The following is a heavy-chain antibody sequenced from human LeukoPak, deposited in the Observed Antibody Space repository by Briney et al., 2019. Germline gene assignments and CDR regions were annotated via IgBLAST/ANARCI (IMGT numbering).Heavy chain of an antibody. CDR2: IYYSGST. J-gene: IGHJ4*02. D-gene: IGHD2-21*02. V-gene: IGHV4-59*08. Sequence: SETLSLTCTFSGSSLSSYYWSWIRQPPGKGLEWIGYIYYSGSTNYNPPLKSRVTISVDTSKNQFSLKLSSVTAADTAVYYCASKADYYFDYWGQGTLVTVSS. CDR1: GSSLSSYY. CDR3: ASKADYYFDY.